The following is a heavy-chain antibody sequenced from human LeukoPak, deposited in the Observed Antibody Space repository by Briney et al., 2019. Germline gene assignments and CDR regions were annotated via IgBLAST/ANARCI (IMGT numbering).Heavy chain of an antibody. CDR2: IYTSGST. Sequence: MPSETLSLTCTVSGVSISSYYWSWIRQPPGKGLEWIGYIYTSGSTNYNPSLKSRVTISVDTSKNQFSLKLSSVTAADTAVYYCASSSGSYYYYYYYMDVWGKGTTVTVSS. J-gene: IGHJ6*03. D-gene: IGHD1-26*01. CDR3: ASSSGSYYYYYYYMDV. V-gene: IGHV4-4*09. CDR1: GVSISSYY.